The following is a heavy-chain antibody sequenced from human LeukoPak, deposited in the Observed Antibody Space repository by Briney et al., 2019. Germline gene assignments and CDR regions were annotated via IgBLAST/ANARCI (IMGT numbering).Heavy chain of an antibody. CDR1: GYTFTGYY. CDR2: INPNSGGT. D-gene: IGHD6-19*01. CDR3: ARPPQASSGWSDPFDY. J-gene: IGHJ4*02. Sequence: VSVKVSCKASGYTFTGYYMHWVRQAPGQGLEWMGWINPNSGGTNYAQKFQGRVTMTRDTSISTAYMELSRLRSDDTAVYYCARPPQASSGWSDPFDYWGQGTLVTVSS. V-gene: IGHV1-2*02.